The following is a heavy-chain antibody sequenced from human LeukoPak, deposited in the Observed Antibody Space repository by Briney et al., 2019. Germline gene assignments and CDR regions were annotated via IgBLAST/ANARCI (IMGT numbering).Heavy chain of an antibody. J-gene: IGHJ4*02. CDR1: GFTFSSYW. CDR3: ARRAGDYSHLYDY. V-gene: IGHV3-74*01. Sequence: GGSLRLSCAASGFTFSSYWMSWVRQAPGKGLVWVSRINSDGTIINYADSVTGRLTISRDNSKNTLYLQMNSHRGEDTAIYYCARRAGDYSHLYDYWGQGIRGSVSS. D-gene: IGHD3-22*01. CDR2: INSDGTII.